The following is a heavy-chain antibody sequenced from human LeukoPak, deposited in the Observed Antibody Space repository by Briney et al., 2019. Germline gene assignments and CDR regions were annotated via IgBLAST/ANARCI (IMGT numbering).Heavy chain of an antibody. J-gene: IGHJ4*02. CDR2: ISGSGGST. V-gene: IGHV3-23*01. CDR1: GFTFSSYG. CDR3: ASSMWDRSGTPCYERFDY. D-gene: IGHD2-2*01. Sequence: QPGGSLRLSCAASGFTFSSYGMSWVRQAPGKGLEWVSAISGSGGSTYYADSVKGRFTISRDNSKNTLYLQMNSLRAEDTAVYYCASSMWDRSGTPCYERFDYWGPGTLVTVSS.